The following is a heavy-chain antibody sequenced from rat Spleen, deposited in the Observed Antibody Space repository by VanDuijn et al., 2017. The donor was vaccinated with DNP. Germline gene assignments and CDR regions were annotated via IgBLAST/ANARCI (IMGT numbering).Heavy chain of an antibody. V-gene: IGHV5-20*01. Sequence: EVQLVESGGGLVQPGRSLKLSCAASGFTFSDYYMAWVLQAPTKSLEWVATIIYDGSSIYYGDSVKGRFTISRDTAKSTLYLQMDSLRSEDTATYYCTTDFERGYWGQGVMVTVSS. CDR2: IIYDGSSI. J-gene: IGHJ2*01. D-gene: IGHD1-11*01. CDR3: TTDFERGY. CDR1: GFTFSDYY.